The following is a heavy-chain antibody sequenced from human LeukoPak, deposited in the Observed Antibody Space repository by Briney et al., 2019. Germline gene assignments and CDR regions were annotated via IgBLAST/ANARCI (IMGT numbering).Heavy chain of an antibody. CDR2: IIPIFGTA. CDR3: ARWVVVPAAHSHYFDY. D-gene: IGHD2-2*01. V-gene: IGHV1-69*01. Sequence: ASVKVSCKASGGTFSSYAISWVRQAPGQGLEWMGGIIPIFGTANYAQKFQGRVTITADESTSTAYMELSSLRSEDTAVYYCARWVVVPAAHSHYFDYWGQGTLVTVSS. CDR1: GGTFSSYA. J-gene: IGHJ4*02.